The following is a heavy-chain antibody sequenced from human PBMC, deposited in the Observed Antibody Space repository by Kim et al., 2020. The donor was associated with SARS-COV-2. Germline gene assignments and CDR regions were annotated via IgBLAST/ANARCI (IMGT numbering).Heavy chain of an antibody. D-gene: IGHD2-15*01. V-gene: IGHV3-23*01. Sequence: GGSLRLSCAASGFTFSSYGMSWVRQAPGKGLEWVSTISGSGGSTYYSDSVKGRFTISRDNSKNTLYLQMNSLRAEETAVYYCAKIDNWSNCYHDYWGQGTLVTVSS. CDR3: AKIDNWSNCYHDY. CDR2: ISGSGGST. CDR1: GFTFSSYG. J-gene: IGHJ4*02.